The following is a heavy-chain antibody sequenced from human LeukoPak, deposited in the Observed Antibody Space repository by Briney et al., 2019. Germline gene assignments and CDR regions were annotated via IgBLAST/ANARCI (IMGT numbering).Heavy chain of an antibody. Sequence: SQTLSLTCAISGDSHSRNSALWKWIRRSPSRVVVRLGRTYYRSKWYNDYAVSVKSRITNNPYTSKNQFSLQLNSVNPEDTAVYYCARDRWSYYFDYWGQGTLVTVSS. CDR3: ARDRWSYYFDY. D-gene: IGHD6-13*01. CDR1: GDSHSRNSAL. J-gene: IGHJ4*02. V-gene: IGHV6-1*01. CDR2: TYYRSKWYN.